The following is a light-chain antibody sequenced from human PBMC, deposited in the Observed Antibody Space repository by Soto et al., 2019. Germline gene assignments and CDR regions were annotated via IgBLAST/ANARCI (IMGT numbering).Light chain of an antibody. Sequence: EIVLTQSPATLSVSPGERATLSCRASQSVSSNLAWYQQRPGQAPRLLIYDASTRATGIPARYSGTGSGTEFIFTISSLQSEDFAIYYCQQYDQWPRTFGQGTKVDIK. V-gene: IGKV3-15*01. CDR1: QSVSSN. CDR2: DAS. CDR3: QQYDQWPRT. J-gene: IGKJ1*01.